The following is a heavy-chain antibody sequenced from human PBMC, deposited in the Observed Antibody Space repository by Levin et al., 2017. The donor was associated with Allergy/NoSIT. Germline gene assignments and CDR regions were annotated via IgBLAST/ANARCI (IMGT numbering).Heavy chain of an antibody. Sequence: PGGSLRLSCAASGFTVSSNYMSWVRQAPGKGLEWVSVIYSGGSTYYADSVKGRFTISRDNSKNTLYLQMNSLRAEDTAVYYCARGLPSPPTYYDILTGYQFEYYFDYWGQGTLVTVSS. CDR3: ARGLPSPPTYYDILTGYQFEYYFDY. D-gene: IGHD3-9*01. CDR2: IYSGGST. CDR1: GFTVSSNY. J-gene: IGHJ4*02. V-gene: IGHV3-53*01.